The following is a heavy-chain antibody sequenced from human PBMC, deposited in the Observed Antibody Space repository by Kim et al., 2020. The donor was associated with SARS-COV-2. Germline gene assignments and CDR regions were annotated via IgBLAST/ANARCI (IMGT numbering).Heavy chain of an antibody. D-gene: IGHD3-22*01. CDR2: INHSGST. CDR3: ARGRVTMIVVVIAPYYYYYMDV. Sequence: SETLSLTCAVYGGSFSGYYWSWIRQPPGKGLEWIGEINHSGSTNYNPSLKSRVTISVDTSKNQFSLKLSSVTAADMAVYYCARGRVTMIVVVIAPYYYYYMDVWGKGTTVTVSS. J-gene: IGHJ6*03. CDR1: GGSFSGYY. V-gene: IGHV4-34*01.